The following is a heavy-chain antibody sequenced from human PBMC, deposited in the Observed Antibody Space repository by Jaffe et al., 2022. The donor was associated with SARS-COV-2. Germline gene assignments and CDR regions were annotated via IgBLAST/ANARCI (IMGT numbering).Heavy chain of an antibody. CDR2: IYYSGST. J-gene: IGHJ4*02. D-gene: IGHD5-18*01. CDR3: ARKRGYSDTYFDY. Sequence: QVQLQESGPGLVKPSETLSLTCTVSGGSISSYYWSWIRQPPGKGLEWIGYIYYSGSTNYNPSLKSRVTISVDTSKNQFSLKLSSVTAADTAVYYCARKRGYSDTYFDYWGQGTLVTVSS. CDR1: GGSISSYY. V-gene: IGHV4-59*01.